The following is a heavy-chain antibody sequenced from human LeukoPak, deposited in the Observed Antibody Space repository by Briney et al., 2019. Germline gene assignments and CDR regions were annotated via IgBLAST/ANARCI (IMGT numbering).Heavy chain of an antibody. Sequence: ASVKVSCKASGYTFTGYYMHWVRQAPGQGLEWMGWINPGSGGTNYAQKFQGRVTMTRDTSISTAYMELSRLRSDDTAVYYCAAVAGLGNAFDIWGQGTMVTVSS. J-gene: IGHJ3*02. CDR1: GYTFTGYY. D-gene: IGHD6-19*01. CDR2: INPGSGGT. CDR3: AAVAGLGNAFDI. V-gene: IGHV1-2*02.